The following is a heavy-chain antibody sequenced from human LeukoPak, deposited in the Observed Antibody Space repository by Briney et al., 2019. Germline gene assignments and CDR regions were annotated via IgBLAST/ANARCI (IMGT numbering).Heavy chain of an antibody. D-gene: IGHD6-13*01. V-gene: IGHV4-59*01. CDR3: ARARRIAAADY. CDR1: GGSISSYY. Sequence: SETLSLTCTVSGGSISSYYWSWIRQPPGKGLEWIGYIYYSGSTNYNPSLKSRVTISVDTSKNQFSLKLSSVTAADTAAYYCARARRIAAADYWGQGTLVTVSS. CDR2: IYYSGST. J-gene: IGHJ4*02.